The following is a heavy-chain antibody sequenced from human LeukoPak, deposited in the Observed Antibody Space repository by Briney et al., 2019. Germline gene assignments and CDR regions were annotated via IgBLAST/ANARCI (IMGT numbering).Heavy chain of an antibody. J-gene: IGHJ6*02. CDR1: GFTFSSYA. V-gene: IGHV3-64D*06. D-gene: IGHD6-6*01. CDR3: VKDLGLTGNSSSGKIYYYYGMDV. CDR2: ISSNGGST. Sequence: GGSLRLSCSASGFTFSSYAMHWVRQAPGKGLEYVSAISSNGGSTYYADSVKGRFTISRDNSKSTLYLQMSSLRAEDTAVYYCVKDLGLTGNSSSGKIYYYYGMDVWGQGTTVTVSS.